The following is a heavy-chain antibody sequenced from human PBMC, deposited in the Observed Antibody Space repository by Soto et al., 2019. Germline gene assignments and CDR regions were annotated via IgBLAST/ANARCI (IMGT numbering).Heavy chain of an antibody. CDR2: IIPILGIA. V-gene: IGHV1-69*02. J-gene: IGHJ4*02. D-gene: IGHD2-15*01. CDR3: ARVPGSGSPPAGRPSII. Sequence: SVKVSCKASGGTFSSYTISWVRQAPGQGLEWMGRIIPILGIANYAQKFQGRVTITADKSTSTAYMELSSLRSEDTAVYYCARVPGSGSPPAGRPSIIWGQGTLVTVSS. CDR1: GGTFSSYT.